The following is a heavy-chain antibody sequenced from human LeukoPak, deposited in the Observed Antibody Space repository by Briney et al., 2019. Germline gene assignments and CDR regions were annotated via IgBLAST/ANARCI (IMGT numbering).Heavy chain of an antibody. D-gene: IGHD1-1*01. V-gene: IGHV4-34*01. CDR2: INHRGDT. J-gene: IGHJ4*03. CDR3: ARGATISETGYFDY. Sequence: SETLSLTCAVYGGSFSTYYWSWIRQSPGKGLEWIAEINHRGDTNYNPSVKSRVTISVDTSKNQFSLKVNSLTAADTAVYYCARGATISETGYFDYWGQGPLVTVSS. CDR1: GGSFSTYY.